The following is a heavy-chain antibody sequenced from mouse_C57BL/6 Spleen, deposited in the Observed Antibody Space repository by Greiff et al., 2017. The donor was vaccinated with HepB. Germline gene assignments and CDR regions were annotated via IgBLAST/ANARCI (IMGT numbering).Heavy chain of an antibody. CDR3: ARYGYDGYYAMDY. D-gene: IGHD2-2*01. CDR2: IDPSDSYS. J-gene: IGHJ4*01. V-gene: IGHV1-59*01. Sequence: LEWSGVIDPSDSYSNYNQKFKGKATLTVDTSSSTAYMQLSSLTSEDSAVYYCARYGYDGYYAMDYWGQGTSVTVSS.